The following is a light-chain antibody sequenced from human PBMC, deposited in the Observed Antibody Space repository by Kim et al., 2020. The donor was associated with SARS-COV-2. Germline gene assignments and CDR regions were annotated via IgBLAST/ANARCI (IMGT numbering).Light chain of an antibody. Sequence: PGKTARNTWGRNITGSESVLRYQQQPGRAPELIIYYASDRPSGIPEGFSGSNSGTAAILTITSVEAGDEGDYYWQLWDTSSINRMFGGGTQLTVL. CDR1: ITGSES. CDR3: QLWDTSSINRM. CDR2: YAS. J-gene: IGLJ3*02. V-gene: IGLV3-21*04.